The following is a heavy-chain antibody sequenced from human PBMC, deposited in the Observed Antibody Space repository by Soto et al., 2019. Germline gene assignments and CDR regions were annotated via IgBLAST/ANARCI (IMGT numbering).Heavy chain of an antibody. CDR3: ARALVPSSSSYYNWFDP. CDR1: GYTFTSYG. Sequence: GASVKVSCKASGYTFTSYGISWVRQAPGQGLEWMGWISAYNGNTNYAQKLQGRVTMTTDTSTSTAYVELRSLRSDDTAVYYCARALVPSSSSYYNWFDPWGQGTLVTVAS. CDR2: ISAYNGNT. J-gene: IGHJ5*02. V-gene: IGHV1-18*01. D-gene: IGHD6-13*01.